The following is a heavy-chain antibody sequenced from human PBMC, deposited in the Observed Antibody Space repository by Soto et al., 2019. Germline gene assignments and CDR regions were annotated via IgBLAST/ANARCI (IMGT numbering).Heavy chain of an antibody. D-gene: IGHD6-13*01. J-gene: IGHJ4*02. Sequence: CAASGFTFSSYSMNWVRQAPGKGLEWVSSISSSSSYIYYADSVKGRFTISRDNAKNSLYLQMNSLRAEDTAVYYCARDDGIAATMGYWGQGTLVTVSS. V-gene: IGHV3-21*01. CDR3: ARDDGIAATMGY. CDR2: ISSSSSYI. CDR1: GFTFSSYS.